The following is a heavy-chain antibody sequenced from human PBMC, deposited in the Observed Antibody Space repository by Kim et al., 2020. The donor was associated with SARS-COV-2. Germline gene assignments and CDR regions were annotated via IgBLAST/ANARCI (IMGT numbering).Heavy chain of an antibody. CDR2: IYYSGST. J-gene: IGHJ6*02. V-gene: IGHV4-61*01. D-gene: IGHD3-22*01. CDR1: GGSVSSGSYY. CDR3: ATTMSDYYDSSGYPKGRVDYYYGMDV. Sequence: SETLSLTCTVSGGSVSSGSYYWSWIRQPPGKGLEWIGYIYYSGSTNYNPSLKSRVTISVDTSKNQFSLKLSSVTAADTAVYYCATTMSDYYDSSGYPKGRVDYYYGMDVWGQGTTVTVSS.